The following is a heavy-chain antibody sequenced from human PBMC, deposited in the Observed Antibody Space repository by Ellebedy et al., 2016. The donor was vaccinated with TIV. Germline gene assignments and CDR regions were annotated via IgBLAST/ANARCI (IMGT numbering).Heavy chain of an antibody. CDR1: GFTFTSYS. J-gene: IGHJ4*02. Sequence: GESLKISCAASGFTFTSYSMNWVRQAPGKGLEWVAIIWYDGSNEYYADSVKGRFTISRDNSKNTLYLQMNSLRAEDSAVYYCARDDEYRFDYWGQGALVTVSS. D-gene: IGHD2/OR15-2a*01. CDR2: IWYDGSNE. CDR3: ARDDEYRFDY. V-gene: IGHV3-33*08.